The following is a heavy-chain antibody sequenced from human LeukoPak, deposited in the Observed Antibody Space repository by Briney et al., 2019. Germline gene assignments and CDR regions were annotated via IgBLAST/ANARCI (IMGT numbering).Heavy chain of an antibody. Sequence: ASVKVSCKASGYTFTSYYMHWVRQAPGQGVEGMGIINPSGGSTSYAQNFQGRVTMTRDTSTSTVYMELSSLRSEDTAVYYCARARVRGVIPFDYWGQGTLVTVSS. J-gene: IGHJ4*02. CDR2: INPSGGST. CDR1: GYTFTSYY. D-gene: IGHD3-10*01. CDR3: ARARVRGVIPFDY. V-gene: IGHV1-46*01.